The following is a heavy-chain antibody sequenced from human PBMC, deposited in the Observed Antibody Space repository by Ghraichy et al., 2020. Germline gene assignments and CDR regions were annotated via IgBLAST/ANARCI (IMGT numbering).Heavy chain of an antibody. CDR2: IKQDGSEK. CDR1: GFSFSTYW. D-gene: IGHD6-6*01. Sequence: GESLNISCAGSGFSFSTYWMTWVRQAPGKGLEWVANIKQDGSEKYYVDSVNGRFTISRDNAKNSLYLQMNSLRVEDTAVYYCARGRQAGDWGQGTLFTVSS. J-gene: IGHJ4*02. V-gene: IGHV3-7*03. CDR3: ARGRQAGD.